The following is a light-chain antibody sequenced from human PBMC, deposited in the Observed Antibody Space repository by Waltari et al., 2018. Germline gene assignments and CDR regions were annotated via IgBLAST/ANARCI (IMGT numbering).Light chain of an antibody. Sequence: EVVMTQSPATLSVSPGERATLPCRASQNLNRDLAWYQQRPGQAPRLLIYGASTRATDVPDRFSGSGSGTEFTLTVSSVQSEDFAVYYCKQYSYWPPNTFGQGTKLDIK. V-gene: IGKV3-15*01. CDR3: KQYSYWPPNT. CDR2: GAS. CDR1: QNLNRD. J-gene: IGKJ2*01.